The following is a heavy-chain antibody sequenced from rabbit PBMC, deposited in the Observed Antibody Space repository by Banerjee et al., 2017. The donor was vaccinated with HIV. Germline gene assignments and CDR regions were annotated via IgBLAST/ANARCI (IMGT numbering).Heavy chain of an antibody. D-gene: IGHD4-1*01. Sequence: QSLEESGGDLVKPGASLTLTCTASGFSFSSSYWICWVRQAPGKGLEWIACIAAGSSGSTYYASWAKGRFTISKSSSTTVTLQMTSLTAADTATYFCARDLAGAIGWNFNLWGPGTLVTVS. CDR2: IAAGSSGST. CDR1: GFSFSSSYW. J-gene: IGHJ4*01. CDR3: ARDLAGAIGWNFNL. V-gene: IGHV1S40*01.